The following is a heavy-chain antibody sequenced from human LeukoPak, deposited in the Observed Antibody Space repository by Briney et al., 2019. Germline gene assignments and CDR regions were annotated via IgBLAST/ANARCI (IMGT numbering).Heavy chain of an antibody. V-gene: IGHV3-53*01. CDR1: GFTVSSNS. CDR3: ARRSGSYYGFDY. D-gene: IGHD1-26*01. J-gene: IGHJ4*02. Sequence: GGSLRLSCTVSGFTVSSNSMSWVRQAPGKGLEWVSFIYSDNTHYSDSVKGRVTISRDNSKNTLYLQMNSLRAEDTAVYYCARRSGSYYGFDYWGQGTLVTVSS. CDR2: IYSDNT.